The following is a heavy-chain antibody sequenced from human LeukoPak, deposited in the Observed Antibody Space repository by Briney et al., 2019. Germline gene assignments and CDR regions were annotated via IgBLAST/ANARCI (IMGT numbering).Heavy chain of an antibody. CDR1: GDSVSSNSAA. CDR3: ARDRWSYYFDY. CDR2: TYYRSRWYN. V-gene: IGHV6-1*01. D-gene: IGHD6-13*01. J-gene: IGHJ4*02. Sequence: SQTLSLTCAISGDSVSSNSAAWNWTRLSPSRGLEWLGRTYYRSRWYNDYAVSVKSRIAIDPDTSKNQFSLQLNSVTPEDTAVYYCARDRWSYYFDYWGQGALVTVSS.